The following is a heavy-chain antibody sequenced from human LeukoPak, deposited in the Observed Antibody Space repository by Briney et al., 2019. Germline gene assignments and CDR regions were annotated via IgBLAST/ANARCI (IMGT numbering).Heavy chain of an antibody. Sequence: GGSLRLSCAASGFTFSSYAMHWVRQAPGKGLEWVAVISYDGSNKYYADSVKGRFTISRDNSKNTLYLQMNSLRPEDTAVYYCAVYYDFWSAYKDDAFDIWGQGTMVTVSS. CDR3: AVYYDFWSAYKDDAFDI. J-gene: IGHJ3*02. CDR1: GFTFSSYA. D-gene: IGHD3-3*01. V-gene: IGHV3-30-3*01. CDR2: ISYDGSNK.